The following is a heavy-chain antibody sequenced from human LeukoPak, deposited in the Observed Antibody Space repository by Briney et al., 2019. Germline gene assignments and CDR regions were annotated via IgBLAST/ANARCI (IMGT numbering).Heavy chain of an antibody. CDR1: GFTFSGSA. V-gene: IGHV3-73*01. J-gene: IGHJ4*02. D-gene: IGHD6-19*01. CDR3: TRPYSSGNY. Sequence: GGSLKLSCAASGFTFSGSAMHWVRQASGKGLEWVGRIRSKANSYATAYAASVKGRFTISRDDSKNTAYLQMNSLKTEDTAVYYYTRPYSSGNYWGQGTLVTVSS. CDR2: IRSKANSYAT.